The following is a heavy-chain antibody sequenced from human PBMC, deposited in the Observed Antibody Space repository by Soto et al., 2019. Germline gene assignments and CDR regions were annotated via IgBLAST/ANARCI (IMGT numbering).Heavy chain of an antibody. V-gene: IGHV3-33*01. Sequence: GGSLRLSCAASGFTFSSYGMHWVRQAPGKGLEWVAVIWYDGSNKYYADSVKGRFTISRDNSKNTLYLQMNSLRAEDTAVYYCARDRGGPTYHFDYWGQGTLVTVSS. CDR3: ARDRGGPTYHFDY. CDR1: GFTFSSYG. CDR2: IWYDGSNK. J-gene: IGHJ4*02.